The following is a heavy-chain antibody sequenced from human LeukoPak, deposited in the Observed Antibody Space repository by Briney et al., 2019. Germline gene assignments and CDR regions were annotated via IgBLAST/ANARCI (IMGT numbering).Heavy chain of an antibody. CDR3: ARRAVVVPAAMYFDY. D-gene: IGHD2-2*01. V-gene: IGHV4-34*01. Sequence: SETLSLICAVYGGSFSGYYWSWIRQPPGKGLEWIGEINHSGSTNYNPSLKSRVTISVDTSKNQFSLKLSSVTAADTAVYYCARRAVVVPAAMYFDYWGQGTLVTVSS. J-gene: IGHJ4*02. CDR2: INHSGST. CDR1: GGSFSGYY.